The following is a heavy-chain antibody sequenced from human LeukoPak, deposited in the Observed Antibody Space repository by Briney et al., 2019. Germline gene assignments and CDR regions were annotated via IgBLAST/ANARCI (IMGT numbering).Heavy chain of an antibody. CDR3: ARESLAWLQSRTSWFDP. D-gene: IGHD5-24*01. Sequence: GASVKVSCKASGGTFSSYAISWVRQAPGQGLEWMGGIIPIFGTANYAQKFQGRVTITADKSTSTAYMELSSLRSEDTAVYYCARESLAWLQSRTSWFDPWGQGTLVTVSS. V-gene: IGHV1-69*06. CDR1: GGTFSSYA. J-gene: IGHJ5*02. CDR2: IIPIFGTA.